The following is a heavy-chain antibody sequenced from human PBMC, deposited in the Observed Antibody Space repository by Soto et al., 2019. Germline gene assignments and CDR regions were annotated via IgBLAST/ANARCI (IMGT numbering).Heavy chain of an antibody. CDR3: ARVSGSYYYGMDV. CDR1: GGSISSSSYY. Sequence: SETVSLTCTVSGGSISSSSYYWGWIRQPPGKGLEWIGSIYYSGSTYYNPSLKSRVTISVDTSKNQFSLKPSSVIAADTAVYYCARVSGSYYYGMDVWGQGTTVTVSS. V-gene: IGHV4-39*07. CDR2: IYYSGST. J-gene: IGHJ6*02.